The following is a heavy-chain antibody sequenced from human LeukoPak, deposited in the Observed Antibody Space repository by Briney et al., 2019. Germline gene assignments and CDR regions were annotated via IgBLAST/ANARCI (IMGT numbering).Heavy chain of an antibody. J-gene: IGHJ4*02. CDR3: ARAMVRGVTPPGY. CDR2: MNPNSGNT. Sequence: ASVKGSCKASVYTFASYDTNWVRQATGQGLEWRGWMNPNSGNTGYAQKFQGRVTMTTNTSISTAYMELRSLRSEDAAVYYCARAMVRGVTPPGYWGQGTLVTVSS. D-gene: IGHD3-10*01. CDR1: VYTFASYD. V-gene: IGHV1-8*01.